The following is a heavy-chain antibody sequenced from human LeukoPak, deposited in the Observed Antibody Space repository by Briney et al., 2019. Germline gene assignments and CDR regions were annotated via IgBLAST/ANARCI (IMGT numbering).Heavy chain of an antibody. CDR1: ADTFIGYY. CDR3: AALGYCSSTSCLRGAFDI. Sequence: ASVKVSCKASADTFIGYYIHWVRQAPGQGLEWMGWINPNSGDTNYAQKFEGRVTMTRDTSISTAYMELSRLRSDDTAVYYCAALGYCSSTSCLRGAFDIWGQGTMVTVSS. CDR2: INPNSGDT. J-gene: IGHJ3*02. D-gene: IGHD2-2*01. V-gene: IGHV1-2*02.